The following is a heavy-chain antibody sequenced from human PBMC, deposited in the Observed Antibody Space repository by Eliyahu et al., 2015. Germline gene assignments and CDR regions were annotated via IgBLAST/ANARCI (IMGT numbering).Heavy chain of an antibody. D-gene: IGHD4-17*01. Sequence: PSLKSRVTISVDTSKNQFSLKLSSVTAADTAVYYCARLAVTTGTDYYFDYWGQGTLVTVSS. V-gene: IGHV4-31*02. J-gene: IGHJ4*02. CDR3: ARLAVTTGTDYYFDY.